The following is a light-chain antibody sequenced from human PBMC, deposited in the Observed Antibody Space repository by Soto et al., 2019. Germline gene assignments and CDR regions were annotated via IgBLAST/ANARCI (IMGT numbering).Light chain of an antibody. V-gene: IGKV1-27*01. Sequence: DIQMTQSPSSLSASIGERVTITCRASQGIIDYVAWFQQKAGKAPKLLIYAASTSHTGVPSRFSGSGSGTDFTLTISSLQPEAVATYYYQKYNTAPETFGPGTKVEIK. J-gene: IGKJ1*01. CDR2: AAS. CDR1: QGIIDY. CDR3: QKYNTAPET.